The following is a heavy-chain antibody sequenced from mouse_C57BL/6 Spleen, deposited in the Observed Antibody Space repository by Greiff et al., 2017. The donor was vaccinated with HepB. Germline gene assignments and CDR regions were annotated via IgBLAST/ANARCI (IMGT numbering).Heavy chain of an antibody. V-gene: IGHV1-82*01. J-gene: IGHJ2*01. CDR3: ARGTGVDYFDY. Sequence: QVQLQQSGPELVKPGASVKISCKASGYAFSSSWMNWVKQRPGKGLEWIGRIYPGDGDTNYNGKFKGKATLTADKSSSTAYMQLSSLTSEDSAVYFCARGTGVDYFDYWGQGTTLTVSS. D-gene: IGHD1-1*01. CDR2: IYPGDGDT. CDR1: GYAFSSSW.